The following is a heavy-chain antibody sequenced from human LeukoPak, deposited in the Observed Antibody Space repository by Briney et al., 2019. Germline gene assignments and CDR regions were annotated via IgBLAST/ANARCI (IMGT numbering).Heavy chain of an antibody. CDR1: GGSISSSSYY. V-gene: IGHV4-61*01. Sequence: SETLSLTCTVSGGSISSSSYYWSWIRQPPGKGLEWIGYIYYSGSTNYNPSLKSRVTISVDTSKNQFSLKLSSVTAADTAVYYCARASRQQLVRYYYYYMDVWGKGTTVTISS. CDR2: IYYSGST. D-gene: IGHD6-13*01. J-gene: IGHJ6*03. CDR3: ARASRQQLVRYYYYYMDV.